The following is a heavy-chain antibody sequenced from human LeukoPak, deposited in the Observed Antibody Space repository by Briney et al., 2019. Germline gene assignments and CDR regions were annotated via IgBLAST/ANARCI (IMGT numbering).Heavy chain of an antibody. CDR2: IKQDGSKK. CDR1: GFPFSSYW. V-gene: IGHV3-7*01. D-gene: IGHD4-23*01. J-gene: IGHJ4*02. Sequence: PGGSLRLSCVASGFPFSSYWMTWVRQAPGKGLEWVANIKQDGSKKSYVDSVKGRFTISRDNANNSLFLQMNSLRDEDTAVYYCARAYGGNPSPWSPPFDYWGQGTLVTVSS. CDR3: ARAYGGNPSPWSPPFDY.